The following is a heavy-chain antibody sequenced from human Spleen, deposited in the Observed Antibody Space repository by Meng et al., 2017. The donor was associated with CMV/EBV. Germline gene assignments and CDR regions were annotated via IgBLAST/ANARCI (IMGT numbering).Heavy chain of an antibody. D-gene: IGHD1-7*01. V-gene: IGHV3-49*04. CDR1: GFTFGDYG. CDR3: ARAGTTGWYFDL. Sequence: GESLKISCATSGFTFGDYGLSWVRQAPGKGLEWVAFIRGKDYGETTEYAPSVRARFTISRDDSKDIAYLQMNSLRAEDTAVYYCARAGTTGWYFDLWGRGTLVTVSS. J-gene: IGHJ2*01. CDR2: IRGKDYGETT.